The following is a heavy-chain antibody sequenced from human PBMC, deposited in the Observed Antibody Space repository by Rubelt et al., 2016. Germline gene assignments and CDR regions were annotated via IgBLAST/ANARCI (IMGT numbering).Heavy chain of an antibody. V-gene: IGHV3-30*02. CDR3: ARDFAWASDV. J-gene: IGHJ3*01. Sequence: VQLVESGGSLVQPGGSLRISCEGSGFTLSDYHIHWVRQPPGKGLEWVAFIAPDGRDDYYVDSVMGRFTVSRDKSRHTLSMYRNTMRVEDTAVYYCARDFAWASDVWGQGTMVTVSS. CDR2: IAPDGRDD. CDR1: GFTLSDYH.